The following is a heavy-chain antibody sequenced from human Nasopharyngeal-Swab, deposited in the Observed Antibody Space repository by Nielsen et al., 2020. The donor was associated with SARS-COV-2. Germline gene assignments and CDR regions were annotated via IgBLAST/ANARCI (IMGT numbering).Heavy chain of an antibody. V-gene: IGHV4-4*07. CDR1: GGSISSYY. Sequence: SETLSLICTVSGGSISSYYWSWIRQPAGKGLEWIGRIYTSGSTNYNPSLKSRVTMSVDTSKNQFSLKLSSVTAADTAVYYCARDGEIAAAPYYYYYYYGMDVWGQGTTVTVSS. J-gene: IGHJ6*02. D-gene: IGHD6-13*01. CDR2: IYTSGST. CDR3: ARDGEIAAAPYYYYYYYGMDV.